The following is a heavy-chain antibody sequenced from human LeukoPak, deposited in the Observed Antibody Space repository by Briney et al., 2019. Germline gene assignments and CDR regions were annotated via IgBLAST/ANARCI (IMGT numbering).Heavy chain of an antibody. V-gene: IGHV4-39*07. Sequence: PSETLSLTCTVSGGSISSSSYYWGWIRQPPGKGLEWIGRIYYSGGTYYNPSLKSRVTISADTSKNQFSLKLSSVTAADTAVYYCATTTIRLGYWGQGTLVTVSS. CDR1: GGSISSSSYY. J-gene: IGHJ4*02. CDR2: IYYSGGT. D-gene: IGHD1-26*01. CDR3: ATTTIRLGY.